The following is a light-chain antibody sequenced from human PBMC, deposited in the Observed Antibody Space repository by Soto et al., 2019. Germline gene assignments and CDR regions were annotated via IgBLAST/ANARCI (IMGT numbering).Light chain of an antibody. CDR2: AVS. CDR1: QSISNN. CDR3: QQYNNWPPTWT. Sequence: EILMTQSPATLSVSPGERATLSCRASQSISNNLAWYQQKPGQAPRLLIYAVSSGPTGIPARFSGSGSGTEFTLTINSLQSEDFAVYYCQQYNNWPPTWTFGQGTKVDIK. J-gene: IGKJ1*01. V-gene: IGKV3-15*01.